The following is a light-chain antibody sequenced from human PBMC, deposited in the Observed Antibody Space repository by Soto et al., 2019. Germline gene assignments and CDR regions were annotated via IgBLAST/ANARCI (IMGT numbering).Light chain of an antibody. CDR2: GAS. CDR3: QQLYTFPLT. CDR1: QSISSY. J-gene: IGKJ5*01. Sequence: DIQMTQSPSSLSASVGDRVTITCRASQSISSYLNWFQQKPGKAPKLLIYGASSLQSGVPSRFSGSGSGTDFTLSISSLQPEDVATYYCQQLYTFPLTFGQGTRLEIK. V-gene: IGKV1-39*01.